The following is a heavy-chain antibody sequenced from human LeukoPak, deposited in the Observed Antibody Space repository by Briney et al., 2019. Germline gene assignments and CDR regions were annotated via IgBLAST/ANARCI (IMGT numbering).Heavy chain of an antibody. CDR3: AKEGGYHFDY. Sequence: PGGSLRLSCSASGFTFDDYAIHWVRQAPGKGLEWVSFISGDGFSTNYTDSVKGRFIISRDNRKNSLYLQMSSLRIEDTALYYCAKEGGYHFDYWGQGTLVTVSS. CDR2: ISGDGFST. J-gene: IGHJ4*02. D-gene: IGHD3-22*01. V-gene: IGHV3-43*02. CDR1: GFTFDDYA.